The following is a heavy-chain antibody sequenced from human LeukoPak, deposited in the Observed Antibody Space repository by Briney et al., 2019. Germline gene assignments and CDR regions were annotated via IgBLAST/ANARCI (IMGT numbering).Heavy chain of an antibody. Sequence: GGSLRLSCAASGFTFSSYAMSWVRQAPGKGLEWASSIGTDGSYIYYADSVQGRFTISRDNAKNSLYLQMNSLTAEDTAVYYCARKMKTGDRVGTFDIWGQGTMVTVSS. CDR2: IGTDGSYI. CDR3: ARKMKTGDRVGTFDI. J-gene: IGHJ3*02. CDR1: GFTFSSYA. V-gene: IGHV3-21*01. D-gene: IGHD1-1*01.